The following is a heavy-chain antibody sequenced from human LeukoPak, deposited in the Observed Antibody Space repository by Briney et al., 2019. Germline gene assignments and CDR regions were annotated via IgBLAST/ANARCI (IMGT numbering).Heavy chain of an antibody. J-gene: IGHJ4*02. CDR1: GFTFSIYG. CDR2: IWEDGTNI. V-gene: IGHV3-33*01. D-gene: IGHD6-19*01. CDR3: ARVDYNSGWYEY. Sequence: PGTSLRLSCVASGFTFSIYGMHWVRQAPGKGLEWVAVIWEDGTNIRYADSVKGRFTISRDNSKNTLYLQMNSLRVEDTAVYYCARVDYNSGWYEYWGQGTLVTVSS.